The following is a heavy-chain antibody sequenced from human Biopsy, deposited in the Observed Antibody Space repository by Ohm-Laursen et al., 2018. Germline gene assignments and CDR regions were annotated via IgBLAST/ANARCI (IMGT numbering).Heavy chain of an antibody. CDR3: ARVPAYPSIDGYYGLDL. CDR1: GYTFAGYY. V-gene: IGHV1-2*02. CDR2: INPNSGNA. J-gene: IGHJ6*02. Sequence: ASVKVSCKACGYTFAGYYLHWVRQAPGHGLEWMGWINPNSGNANYAQSFQGRLTVTRDTSISTAYMELTSLTFDDTAIYYCARVPAYPSIDGYYGLDLWGQGTTVIVSS. D-gene: IGHD3-9*01.